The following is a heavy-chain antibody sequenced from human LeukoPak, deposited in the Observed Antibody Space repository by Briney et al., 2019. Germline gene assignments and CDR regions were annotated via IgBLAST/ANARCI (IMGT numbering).Heavy chain of an antibody. CDR2: IYHSGST. J-gene: IGHJ6*02. V-gene: IGHV4-4*02. Sequence: KPSGTLSLTCAVSGGSISSSNWWSWVRQPPGKGLEWIGEIYHSGSTNYNPSLKSRVTISVDKSKTQFSLKLSSVTAADTAVYYCARDWGYSYGPLDDYYYGMDVWGQGTTVTVSS. D-gene: IGHD5-18*01. CDR3: ARDWGYSYGPLDDYYYGMDV. CDR1: GGSISSSNW.